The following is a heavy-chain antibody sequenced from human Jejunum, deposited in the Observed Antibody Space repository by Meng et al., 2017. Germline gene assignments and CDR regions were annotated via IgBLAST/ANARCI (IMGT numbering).Heavy chain of an antibody. Sequence: EVQLLESGGGLVQPGGSLRLSCVASGLTFSNYAMSWVRQAPGKGLEWVSSISGSDVNTYYTDSVKGRFTISRDNSKNTLFLQMNSLRAEDTALYYGARQLIYWGQGTLVTVSS. CDR3: ARQLIY. CDR1: GLTFSNYA. D-gene: IGHD4-11*01. CDR2: ISGSDVNT. V-gene: IGHV3-23*01. J-gene: IGHJ4*02.